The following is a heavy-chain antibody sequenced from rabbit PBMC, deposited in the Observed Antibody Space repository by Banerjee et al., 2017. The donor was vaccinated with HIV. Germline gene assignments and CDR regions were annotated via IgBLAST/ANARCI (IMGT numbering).Heavy chain of an antibody. CDR3: ARDPPAYGYGCVDL. CDR1: GFDFSSYYY. V-gene: IGHV1S45*01. Sequence: QQQLEESGGGLVKPGGTLTLTCKASGFDFSSYYYMCWVRQAPGKGLDWIACIDVGSSGSTYYASWAKGRFTISKTSSTTVTLQMTSLTAADTATYFCARDPPAYGYGCVDLWGPGTLVTVS. J-gene: IGHJ4*01. CDR2: IDVGSSGST. D-gene: IGHD6-1*01.